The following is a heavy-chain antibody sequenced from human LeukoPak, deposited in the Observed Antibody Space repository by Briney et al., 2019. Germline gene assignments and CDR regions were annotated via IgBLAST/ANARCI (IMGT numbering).Heavy chain of an antibody. CDR3: ARDDYSNYWGYYYMDV. Sequence: PGGSLRLSCAASGFTFSSYSMNWVRQAPGKGLEWVSSISSSSSYIYYADSVKGRFTISRDSAKNSLYLQMNSLRAEDTAVYYCARDDYSNYWGYYYMDVWGKGTTVTVSS. CDR1: GFTFSSYS. CDR2: ISSSSSYI. J-gene: IGHJ6*03. D-gene: IGHD4-11*01. V-gene: IGHV3-21*01.